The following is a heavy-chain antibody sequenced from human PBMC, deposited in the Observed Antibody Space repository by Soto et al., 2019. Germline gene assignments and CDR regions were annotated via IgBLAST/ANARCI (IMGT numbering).Heavy chain of an antibody. J-gene: IGHJ4*02. CDR3: AKARCSTTNCYVPEY. V-gene: IGHV3-23*01. Sequence: PGGSLRLSCAASGFTFSSYAMSWVRQAPGKGLEWVSAISGSGGSTYYADSVKGRFTISRDNPRNTLYPQMNSLRGEDTAMYYCAKARCSTTNCYVPEYWGQGTLVTVSS. D-gene: IGHD2-2*01. CDR2: ISGSGGST. CDR1: GFTFSSYA.